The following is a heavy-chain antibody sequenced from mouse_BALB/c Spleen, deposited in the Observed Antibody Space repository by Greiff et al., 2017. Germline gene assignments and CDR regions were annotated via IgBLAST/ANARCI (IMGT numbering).Heavy chain of an antibody. CDR2: IDPFNGGT. CDR3: TKSRYYGSFYYAMDY. CDR1: GYSFTSYY. V-gene: IGHV1S135*01. J-gene: IGHJ4*01. D-gene: IGHD1-1*01. Sequence: LVESGPELMKPGASVKISCKASGYSFTSYYMHWVKQSHGKSLEWIGYIDPFNGGTSYNQKFKGKATLTVDKSSSTAYMHLSSLTSEDSAVYYCTKSRYYGSFYYAMDYWGQGTSVTVSS.